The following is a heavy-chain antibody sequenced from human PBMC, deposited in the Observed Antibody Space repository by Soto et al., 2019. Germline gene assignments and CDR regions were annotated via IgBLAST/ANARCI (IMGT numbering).Heavy chain of an antibody. CDR3: ARGGYSGPGPAAYFNY. D-gene: IGHD2-15*01. V-gene: IGHV6-1*01. Sequence: PSQALSLTCAISGDSVSSNSAACNWIRQSPSKDLEWLGRTYYRSKWYNDYALSVKGRITINPDTSKNQFSLQLNSVDHEETAVFYGARGGYSGPGPAAYFNYWGQGSLVTVAS. CDR2: TYYRSKWYN. J-gene: IGHJ4*02. CDR1: GDSVSSNSAA.